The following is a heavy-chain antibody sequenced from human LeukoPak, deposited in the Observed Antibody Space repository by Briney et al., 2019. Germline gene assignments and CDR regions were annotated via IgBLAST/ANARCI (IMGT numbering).Heavy chain of an antibody. Sequence: GGSLRLSCVASGFTFSTYYTNWVPQAPGTGLEWGSSIIYRSNYIYYADSLKGRFTISRDNAKNSLFLHMSSLRAEDTAVYYCARVWGHSYYFDYWGQGAVITVSS. CDR1: GFTFSTYY. V-gene: IGHV3-21*01. CDR3: ARVWGHSYYFDY. D-gene: IGHD1-26*01. CDR2: IIYRSNYI. J-gene: IGHJ4*02.